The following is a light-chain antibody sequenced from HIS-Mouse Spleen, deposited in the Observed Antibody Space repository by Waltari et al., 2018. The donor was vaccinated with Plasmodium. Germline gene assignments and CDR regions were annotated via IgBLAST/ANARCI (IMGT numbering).Light chain of an antibody. CDR2: VGTGGDVG. J-gene: IGLJ3*02. CDR1: SGSRTYK. Sequence: QPVLTQPPSASASLGAPVTLTCTLSSGSRTYKVARYQQRPGKGPRFVRRVGTGGDVGSKGDGIPDRFSVLGSGLNRYLTIKNIQEEDESDYHCGADHGSGSNFDWVFGGGTKLTVL. V-gene: IGLV9-49*01. CDR3: GADHGSGSNFDWV.